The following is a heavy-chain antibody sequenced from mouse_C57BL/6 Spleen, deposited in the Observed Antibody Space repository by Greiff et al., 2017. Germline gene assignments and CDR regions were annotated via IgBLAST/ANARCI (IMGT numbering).Heavy chain of an antibody. CDR1: GYSFTGYY. Sequence: VQLKESGPELVKPGASVKISCKASGYSFTGYYMNWVKQSPEKSLEWIGEINPSTGGTTYNQKFKAKATLTVDKSSSTAYMQLKSLTSEDSAVYYCARSTDYFDYWGQGTTLTVSS. D-gene: IGHD4-1*02. CDR3: ARSTDYFDY. J-gene: IGHJ2*01. V-gene: IGHV1-42*01. CDR2: INPSTGGT.